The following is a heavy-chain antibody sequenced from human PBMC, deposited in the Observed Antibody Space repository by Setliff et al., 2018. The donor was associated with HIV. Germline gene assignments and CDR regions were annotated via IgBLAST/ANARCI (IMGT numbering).Heavy chain of an antibody. CDR2: ISVYSGNT. D-gene: IGHD4-17*01. CDR3: ARRSGAYGDYVRPLDY. J-gene: IGHJ4*02. V-gene: IGHV1-18*01. Sequence: ASVKVSCKASGYTFTNYGISWVRQAPGQGLEWMGWISVYSGNTNYAQNLQGRVTMSTDTSTTTAYMELRSLKSEDTAVYYCARRSGAYGDYVRPLDYWGQGTLVTVSS. CDR1: GYTFTNYG.